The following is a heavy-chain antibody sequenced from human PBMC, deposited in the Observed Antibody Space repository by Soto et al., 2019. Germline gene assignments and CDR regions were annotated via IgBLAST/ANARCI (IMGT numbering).Heavy chain of an antibody. CDR2: IYYSGST. J-gene: IGHJ4*02. Sequence: SETLSLTCSVSGGSISGYYWSWIRQPPGKGLEWIAYIYYSGSTNYNPSLRSRVTISVDTSKNQFSLKLSSVTAADTAVYYCARNWGYSSPFDSWGQGTLVTVSS. V-gene: IGHV4-59*01. CDR1: GGSISGYY. CDR3: ARNWGYSSPFDS. D-gene: IGHD6-13*01.